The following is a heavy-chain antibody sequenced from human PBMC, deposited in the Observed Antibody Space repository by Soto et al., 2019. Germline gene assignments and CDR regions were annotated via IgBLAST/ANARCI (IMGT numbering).Heavy chain of an antibody. CDR3: ARAGNYGSYGMDV. Sequence: PSETLSLTCTVSGGSISSGDYYWSWIRQPPGKGLEWIGYIYYSGSTYYNPSLKSRVTISVDTSKNQFSLKLSSVTAADTAVYYCARAGNYGSYGMDVWGQGTTVTVSS. V-gene: IGHV4-30-4*01. J-gene: IGHJ6*02. CDR2: IYYSGST. CDR1: GGSISSGDYY. D-gene: IGHD1-7*01.